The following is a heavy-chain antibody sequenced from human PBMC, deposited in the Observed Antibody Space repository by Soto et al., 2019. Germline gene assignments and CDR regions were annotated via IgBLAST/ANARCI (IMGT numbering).Heavy chain of an antibody. CDR2: INPSGGST. CDR3: ARETRSAVAGDFFYYSGMDV. CDR1: GYTFTSYY. D-gene: IGHD6-19*01. V-gene: IGHV1-46*01. Sequence: ASVKVSCKASGYTFTSYYMHWVRQAPGQGLEWMGIINPSGGSTSYAQKFQGRVTMTRDTSTSTVYMELSSLRSEDTAVYYCARETRSAVAGDFFYYSGMDVWGQGTTVTVSS. J-gene: IGHJ6*02.